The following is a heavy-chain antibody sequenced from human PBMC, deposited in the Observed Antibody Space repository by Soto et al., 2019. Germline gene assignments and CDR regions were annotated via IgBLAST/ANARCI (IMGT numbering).Heavy chain of an antibody. V-gene: IGHV4-30-2*01. D-gene: IGHD3-10*01. CDR2: IYDSGST. CDR3: ARYAGSGTYYFDY. Sequence: QLQLQESGSGLVKPSQTLSLTCAVSGGSISSGGYAWSWIRQPPGKGLEWIGYIYDSGSTYYNPSLTSRVTISVDRSKNQFSLKLSSVTAADTAMYYCARYAGSGTYYFDYWGQGTLVTVSS. CDR1: GGSISSGGYA. J-gene: IGHJ4*02.